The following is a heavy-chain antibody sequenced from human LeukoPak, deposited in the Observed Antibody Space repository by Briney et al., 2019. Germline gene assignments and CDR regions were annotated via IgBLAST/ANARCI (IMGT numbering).Heavy chain of an antibody. J-gene: IGHJ4*02. CDR2: ISAYNGNT. Sequence: ASVKVSCKAAGYTFTSYGISWGRQAPGQGLEWMGGISAYNGNTNYAQKRQGRGTMTTDTSTSTAYKELRSLRPDDTAVYYCARDHDILTGYYGYWGQGTLVTVSS. CDR3: ARDHDILTGYYGY. D-gene: IGHD3-9*01. CDR1: GYTFTSYG. V-gene: IGHV1-18*01.